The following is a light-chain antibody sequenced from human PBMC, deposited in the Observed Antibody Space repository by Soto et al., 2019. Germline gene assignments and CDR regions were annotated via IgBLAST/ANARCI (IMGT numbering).Light chain of an antibody. V-gene: IGKV3-15*01. Sequence: EIVMTQSPATLSVSPGERATLSCRASQSVSSNLAWYQQKPGQAPRLLIFGASTRDTGIPARYSGSGSGTEFTLTISSLQSEDFAVYYCQQYNQWPPLTFGGGTKVEIK. J-gene: IGKJ4*01. CDR1: QSVSSN. CDR2: GAS. CDR3: QQYNQWPPLT.